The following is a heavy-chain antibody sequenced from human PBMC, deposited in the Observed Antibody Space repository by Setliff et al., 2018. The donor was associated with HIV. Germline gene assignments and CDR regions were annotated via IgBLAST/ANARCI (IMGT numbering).Heavy chain of an antibody. CDR1: GYTFTSYA. V-gene: IGHV7-4-1*02. CDR2: INTENGNP. D-gene: IGHD5-12*01. J-gene: IGHJ6*03. Sequence: GASVKVSCKTSGYTFTSYALNWVRQAPGQGLEWMGWINTENGNPTYAQGFTGRFVFSLDTSVNTAYLHISSLKPEDAAVYYCARDVATIGAKFYYYYMDVWGKGTTVTVSS. CDR3: ARDVATIGAKFYYYYMDV.